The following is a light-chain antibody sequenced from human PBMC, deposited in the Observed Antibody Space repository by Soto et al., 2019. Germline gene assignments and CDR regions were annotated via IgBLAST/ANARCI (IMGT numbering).Light chain of an antibody. J-gene: IGKJ4*01. CDR3: QQSYRTPPT. CDR2: AAS. Sequence: DIQMTHSPSSLSASVGDRVTITFRASQSISSYLNWYQQKPGKAPKFLIYAASSLQSGGPSRFSGSGSGTDFTLTISSLQPEDFATYYCQQSYRTPPTFGGGTKVDIK. V-gene: IGKV1-39*01. CDR1: QSISSY.